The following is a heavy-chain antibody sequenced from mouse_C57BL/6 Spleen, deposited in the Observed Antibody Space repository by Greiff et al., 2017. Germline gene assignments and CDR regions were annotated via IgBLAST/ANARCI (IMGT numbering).Heavy chain of an antibody. CDR1: GYTFTDYN. CDR2: INPNNGGT. J-gene: IGHJ4*01. V-gene: IGHV1-22*01. D-gene: IGHD1-1*01. CDR3: ASPPITTVVAHYYAMDY. Sequence: VQLQQSGPELVKPGASVKMSCKASGYTFTDYNMHWVKQSHGKSLEWIGYINPNNGGTSYNQKFKGKATLTVNKSSSTAYMELRSLTSEDSAVYYCASPPITTVVAHYYAMDYWGQGTSVTVSS.